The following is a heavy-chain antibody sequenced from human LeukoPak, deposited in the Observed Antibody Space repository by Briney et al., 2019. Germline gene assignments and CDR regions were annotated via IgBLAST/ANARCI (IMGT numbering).Heavy chain of an antibody. J-gene: IGHJ4*02. CDR3: ASTMIRGDRY. V-gene: IGHV3-23*01. Sequence: PGGSLRLSCAVSGFAFGSEAMSWVRQSPARGLEWVASISPGGGTTYYADYVKGRFTISRDNSKNSLLVQMNSLRAEDTAVYYCASTMIRGDRYWGQGTLVTVSS. CDR1: GFAFGSEA. D-gene: IGHD3-10*01. CDR2: ISPGGGTT.